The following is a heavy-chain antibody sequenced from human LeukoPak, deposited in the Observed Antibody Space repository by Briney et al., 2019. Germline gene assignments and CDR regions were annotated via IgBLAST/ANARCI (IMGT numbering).Heavy chain of an antibody. Sequence: GASVKVSCKASGYTFTSYYMHWVRQAPGQGLEWMGIINPSGGSTSYAQKFQGRVTMTRDTSTSTVYMELSSLRSEDTAVYYCARVRVPAAIQKVGALDIWGQGTMVTVSS. CDR3: ARVRVPAAIQKVGALDI. J-gene: IGHJ3*02. V-gene: IGHV1-46*01. CDR1: GYTFTSYY. CDR2: INPSGGST. D-gene: IGHD2-2*02.